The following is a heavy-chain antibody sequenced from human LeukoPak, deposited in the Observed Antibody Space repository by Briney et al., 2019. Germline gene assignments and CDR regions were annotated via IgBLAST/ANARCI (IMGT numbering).Heavy chain of an antibody. V-gene: IGHV3-74*01. CDR1: GFTLSTYW. CDR3: AKDGLERASAWFDP. D-gene: IGHD1-1*01. Sequence: GGSLRLSCAASGFTLSTYWMHWVRQAPGKGLVWVSRINSDGSATSYADSVMVRFTISRDSAKNTLYLQMNSLRAEDTAVYYCAKDGLERASAWFDPWSQGTLVTVSS. CDR2: INSDGSAT. J-gene: IGHJ5*02.